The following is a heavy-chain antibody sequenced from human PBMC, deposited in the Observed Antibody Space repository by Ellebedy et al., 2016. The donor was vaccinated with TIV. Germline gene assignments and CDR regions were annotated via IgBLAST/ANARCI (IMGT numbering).Heavy chain of an antibody. CDR3: ARHPTITVAGWVFDY. V-gene: IGHV4-39*01. D-gene: IGHD6-19*01. J-gene: IGHJ4*02. CDR2: VSYSGTT. CDR1: GGSISNSTYY. Sequence: SETLSLTCTVSGGSISNSTYYWGWIRQPPGTGLEWIGTVSYSGTTYYNPSLKSRVSISVDTSRTQFSLRLSSVTAADTALYFCARHPTITVAGWVFDYWGQGTLVTVSS.